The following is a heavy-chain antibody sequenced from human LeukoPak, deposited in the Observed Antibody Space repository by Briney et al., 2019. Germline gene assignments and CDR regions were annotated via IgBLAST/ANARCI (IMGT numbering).Heavy chain of an antibody. Sequence: SETLSLTXAVYGGSFSGYYWSWIRQPPGKGLEWIGEINHSGSTNYNPSLKSRVAISVDTSKNQFSLKLSSVTAADTAVYYCARGYGMGTFDDAFDIWGQGTMVTVSS. CDR1: GGSFSGYY. CDR3: ARGYGMGTFDDAFDI. J-gene: IGHJ3*02. D-gene: IGHD4-17*01. V-gene: IGHV4-34*01. CDR2: INHSGST.